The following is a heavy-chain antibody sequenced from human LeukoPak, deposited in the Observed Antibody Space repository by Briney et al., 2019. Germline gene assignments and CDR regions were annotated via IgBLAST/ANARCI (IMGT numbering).Heavy chain of an antibody. CDR1: GFTFSSYA. D-gene: IGHD3-22*01. V-gene: IGHV3-23*01. Sequence: PGGSLRLSCAASGFTFSSYAMSWVRLAPGKGLEWVSGISASGGSTYYADSVKGRITISRDNSKNTLYLQMNSLRVEDTAVYYCARGTFYYDSSGHDAFEIWGRGTMVAVSS. CDR3: ARGTFYYDSSGHDAFEI. CDR2: ISASGGST. J-gene: IGHJ3*02.